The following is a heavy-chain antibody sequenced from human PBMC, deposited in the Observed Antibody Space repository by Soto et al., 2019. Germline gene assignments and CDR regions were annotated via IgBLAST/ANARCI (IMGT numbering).Heavy chain of an antibody. Sequence: GGSLRLSCAASGFTFTNYWMTWVRQAPGKGLEWVANIKQDGSDKYYVDSAKGRFTISRDNAENTLYLQMNSLRVEDTAVYYCVSEPRNLDYWGQGTLVTVSS. V-gene: IGHV3-7*05. CDR3: VSEPRNLDY. CDR1: GFTFTNYW. J-gene: IGHJ4*02. CDR2: IKQDGSDK.